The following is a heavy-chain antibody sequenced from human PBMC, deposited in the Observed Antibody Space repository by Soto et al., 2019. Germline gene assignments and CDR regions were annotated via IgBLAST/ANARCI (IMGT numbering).Heavy chain of an antibody. CDR2: IYYSGST. CDR1: GGSISSGGYY. D-gene: IGHD3-22*01. CDR3: ARGHYYDSSGSLFDY. V-gene: IGHV4-31*03. J-gene: IGHJ4*02. Sequence: QVQLQESGPGLVKPSQTQSLTCTVSGGSISSGGYYWSWIRQHPGKGLEWIGYIYYSGSTYYNPSLKSRVTISVDTSKNQFSLKLSSVTAADTAVYYCARGHYYDSSGSLFDYWGQGTLVTVSS.